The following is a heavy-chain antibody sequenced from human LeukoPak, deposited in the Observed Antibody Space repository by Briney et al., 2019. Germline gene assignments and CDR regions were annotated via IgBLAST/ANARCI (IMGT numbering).Heavy chain of an antibody. Sequence: PGGSLRLSCAASGFTFTGYWMVWVRQAPGKGLEWVANIKQDGSQKHYVDSVKGRFTISRDNAKKSLYLQMHNLRAEDTGVYYCAREDWGPDYWGQGTPVTVSS. J-gene: IGHJ4*02. D-gene: IGHD7-27*01. CDR1: GFTFTGYW. V-gene: IGHV3-7*01. CDR2: IKQDGSQK. CDR3: AREDWGPDY.